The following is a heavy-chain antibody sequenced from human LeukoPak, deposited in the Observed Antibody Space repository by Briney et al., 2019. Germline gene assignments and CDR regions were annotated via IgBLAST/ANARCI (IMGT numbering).Heavy chain of an antibody. D-gene: IGHD6-13*01. V-gene: IGHV4-34*01. CDR2: INHSGST. CDR3: ARGRGAAAIDY. CDR1: GGSFSGYY. Sequence: SETLSLTCAVYGGSFSGYYWSWIRQPPGKGLEWIGEINHSGSTNYNPSLKSRVTISVDTSKNQFSLKLSSVTAADTAVYYCARGRGAAAIDYWGQGTLVTVSS. J-gene: IGHJ4*02.